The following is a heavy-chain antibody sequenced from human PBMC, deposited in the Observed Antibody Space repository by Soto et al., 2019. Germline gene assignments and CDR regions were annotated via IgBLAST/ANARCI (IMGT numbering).Heavy chain of an antibody. V-gene: IGHV4-31*03. D-gene: IGHD6-19*01. Sequence: SETLSLTCTVSGGSISSGGYYWSWIRQHPGKGLGWIGYIYYSGSTYYNPSLKSRVTISVDTSKNQFSLKLSSVTAADTAVHYCARALEQWLGNAFDIWGQGTMVTVSS. J-gene: IGHJ3*02. CDR1: GGSISSGGYY. CDR2: IYYSGST. CDR3: ARALEQWLGNAFDI.